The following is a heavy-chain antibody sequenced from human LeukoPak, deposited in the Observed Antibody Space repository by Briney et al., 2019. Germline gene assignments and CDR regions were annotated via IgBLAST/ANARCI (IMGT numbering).Heavy chain of an antibody. Sequence: PSETLSLTCAVYGGSFSGYYWSWIRQPPGKGLEWIGEINHSGSTNYNPSLKSRVTISVDTSKNQFSLKLSSVTAADTAVYYCARHAWTTLDYWGQGTLVTVSS. D-gene: IGHD1-1*01. CDR3: ARHAWTTLDY. V-gene: IGHV4-34*01. CDR2: INHSGST. J-gene: IGHJ4*02. CDR1: GGSFSGYY.